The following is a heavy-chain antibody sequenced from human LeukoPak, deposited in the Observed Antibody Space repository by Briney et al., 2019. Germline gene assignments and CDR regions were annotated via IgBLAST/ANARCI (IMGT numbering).Heavy chain of an antibody. V-gene: IGHV3-23*01. CDR2: ISGSGGST. D-gene: IGHD1-7*01. CDR1: GFTFSSYA. Sequence: GGSLRLSCAASGFTFSSYAMSWVRQAPGKGLEWVSAISGSGGSTYYADSVKGRFTISRDNSKNTLYLQMNSLRAEDTAVYSCAKDREYNWNYGPFDYWGQGTLVTVSS. J-gene: IGHJ4*02. CDR3: AKDREYNWNYGPFDY.